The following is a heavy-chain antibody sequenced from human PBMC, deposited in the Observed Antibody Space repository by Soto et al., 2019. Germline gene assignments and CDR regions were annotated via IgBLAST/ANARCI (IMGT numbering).Heavy chain of an antibody. CDR1: GYTFTSYG. V-gene: IGHV1-18*04. CDR2: ISADNGNT. D-gene: IGHD3-3*01. Sequence: QVQLVQSGAEVKKPGASVKVSCKASGYTFTSYGISWVRQAPGQGLERMGWISADNGNTNYAQKLQGRVTMTTDTSTNTAYMELRSLRSDETAVDYCASDLPRITIFGLVIPFDYWGQGSLVTVAS. J-gene: IGHJ4*02. CDR3: ASDLPRITIFGLVIPFDY.